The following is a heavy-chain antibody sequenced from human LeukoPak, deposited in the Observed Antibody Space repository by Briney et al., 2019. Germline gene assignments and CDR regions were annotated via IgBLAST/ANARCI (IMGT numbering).Heavy chain of an antibody. CDR3: ASLDFWSGYFDY. CDR1: GGTFSSYA. D-gene: IGHD3-3*01. V-gene: IGHV1-69*05. Sequence: ASVKVSCKASGGTFSSYAISWVRQAPGQGLEWMGGIIPIFGTANYAQKFQGRVTITTDESTSTAYMELSSLRSEDTAVYYCASLDFWSGYFDYWGQGTLVTVSS. CDR2: IIPIFGTA. J-gene: IGHJ4*02.